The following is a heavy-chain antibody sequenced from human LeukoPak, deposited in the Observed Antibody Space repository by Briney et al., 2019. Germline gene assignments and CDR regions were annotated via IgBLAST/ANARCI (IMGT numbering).Heavy chain of an antibody. V-gene: IGHV3-7*01. CDR3: VRGGTYWTVS. CDR2: IKPDGSEK. J-gene: IGHJ5*01. Sequence: GGSLSLSCAASGFVFSASYMSWVRKATGKGLEWVATIKPDGSEKYHVDSVSGRFTISRDNTNDSLFLQMNSLRVDDTAVYYCVRGGTYWTVSWGQGTLVNVSA. CDR1: GFVFSASY.